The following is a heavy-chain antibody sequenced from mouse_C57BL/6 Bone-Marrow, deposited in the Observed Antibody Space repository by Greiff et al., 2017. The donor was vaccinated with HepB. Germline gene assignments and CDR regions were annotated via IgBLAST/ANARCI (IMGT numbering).Heavy chain of an antibody. CDR2: IDPETGGT. CDR1: GYTFTDYE. CDR3: TRIPSYYGSSHYYAMDY. Sequence: SGAELVRPGASVTLSCKASGYTFTDYEMHWVQQTPVHGLEWIGAIDPETGGTAYNQKFKGKAILTADKSSSTAYMELRSLTSEDSAVYYCTRIPSYYGSSHYYAMDYWGQGTSVTVSS. V-gene: IGHV1-15*01. J-gene: IGHJ4*01. D-gene: IGHD1-1*01.